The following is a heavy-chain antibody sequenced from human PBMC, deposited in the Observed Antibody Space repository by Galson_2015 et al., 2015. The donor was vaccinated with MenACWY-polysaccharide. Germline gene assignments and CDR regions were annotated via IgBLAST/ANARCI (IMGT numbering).Heavy chain of an antibody. D-gene: IGHD3-10*01. CDR3: ARDSHYYGSGSHGWFDP. CDR2: IYDSGKT. V-gene: IGHV4-39*07. CDR1: GGPISRSSHY. Sequence: SETLSLTCTVSGGPISRSSHYWGWIRQPPGKGLEWIGSIYDSGKTYYNPSLKSRGTVSVDTSRNQFSLKLSSVTAADTAVYWCARDSHYYGSGSHGWFDPWGQGTLVSVSS. J-gene: IGHJ5*02.